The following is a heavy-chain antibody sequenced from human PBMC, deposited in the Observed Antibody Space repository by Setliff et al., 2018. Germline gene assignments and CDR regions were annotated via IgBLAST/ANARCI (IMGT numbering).Heavy chain of an antibody. D-gene: IGHD2-8*01. Sequence: ASVKVSCKASGYTLINYGISWVRQAPGQGPEWMGWIGAYTGSTNYAQKFQGRVTMTTDTSTSTAYMELRSLRSDDTAVYYCSRLVRYCTTTTCQSVPGAEVWGQGTLVTVSS. CDR1: GYTLINYG. J-gene: IGHJ4*02. CDR3: SRLVRYCTTTTCQSVPGAEV. CDR2: IGAYTGST. V-gene: IGHV1-18*01.